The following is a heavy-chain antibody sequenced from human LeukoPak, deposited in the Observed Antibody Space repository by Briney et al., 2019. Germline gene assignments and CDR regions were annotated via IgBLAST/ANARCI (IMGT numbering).Heavy chain of an antibody. CDR1: GGTFSSYA. CDR2: IIPICGTE. V-gene: IGHV1-69*13. Sequence: ASVKVSCKASGGTFSSYAIRWVRQAPGQGLEWVGWIIPICGTEKYAQKFQGRVTLTADESTSTAYMELSSLRSEDTAVYYCARDGNSGSYYRYFDYWGQGTLVTVSS. J-gene: IGHJ4*02. D-gene: IGHD1-26*01. CDR3: ARDGNSGSYYRYFDY.